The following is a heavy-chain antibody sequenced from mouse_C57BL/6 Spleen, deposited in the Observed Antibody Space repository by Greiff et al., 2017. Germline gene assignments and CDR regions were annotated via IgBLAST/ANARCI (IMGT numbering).Heavy chain of an antibody. D-gene: IGHD2-4*01. V-gene: IGHV1-7*01. Sequence: VQLQQSGAELAKPGASVKLSCKASGYTFTSYWMHWVKQRPGQGLEWIGYINPSSGYTKYNQKFKDKATLTADKSSSTSYMQLSSLTYEDSAVYYCARRGYDYDEEFAYWGQGTLVTVSA. CDR3: ARRGYDYDEEFAY. J-gene: IGHJ3*01. CDR2: INPSSGYT. CDR1: GYTFTSYW.